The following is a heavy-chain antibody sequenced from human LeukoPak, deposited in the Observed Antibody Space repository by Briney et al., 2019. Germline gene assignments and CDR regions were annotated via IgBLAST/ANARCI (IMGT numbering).Heavy chain of an antibody. CDR2: IYYSGST. J-gene: IGHJ5*02. CDR1: GGSISSYY. D-gene: IGHD3-3*01. CDR3: ARATKSTYYDFWRGYVEWFDP. V-gene: IGHV4-59*01. Sequence: SETLSLTCTVSGGSISSYYWSWIRQPPGKGLEWIGYIYYSGSTNYNPSLKSRVTISVDTSKNQFSLKLSSVTAADTAVYYCARATKSTYYDFWRGYVEWFDPWGQGTLVTVSS.